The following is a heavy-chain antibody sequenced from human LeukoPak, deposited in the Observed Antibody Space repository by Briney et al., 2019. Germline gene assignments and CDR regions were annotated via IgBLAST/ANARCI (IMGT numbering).Heavy chain of an antibody. J-gene: IGHJ6*03. CDR3: ARGRRYRVGGYYYYYMDV. CDR2: TYYRSKWYN. D-gene: IGHD3-16*02. Sequence: SQTLSLTCAISGDSVSSNSAAWHWIRQSPSRGLEWLGRTYYRSKWYNDYAVSVKSRITINPDTSKNQFSLQLNSVTPEDTAVYYCARGRRYRVGGYYYYYMDVWGKGTTVTVSS. CDR1: GDSVSSNSAA. V-gene: IGHV6-1*01.